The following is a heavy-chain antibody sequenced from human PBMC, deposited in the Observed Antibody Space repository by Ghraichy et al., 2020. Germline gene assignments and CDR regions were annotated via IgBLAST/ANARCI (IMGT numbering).Heavy chain of an antibody. CDR1: GGSISSSSYY. J-gene: IGHJ6*02. V-gene: IGHV4-39*01. Sequence: SETLSLTCTVSGGSISSSSYYWGWIRQPPGKGLEWIGSIYYSGSTYYNPSLKSRVTISVDTSKNQFSLKLSSVTAADTAVYYCARLLSDSGYDYEPWYYYYGMDVWGQGTTVTVSS. CDR3: ARLLSDSGYDYEPWYYYYGMDV. D-gene: IGHD5-12*01. CDR2: IYYSGST.